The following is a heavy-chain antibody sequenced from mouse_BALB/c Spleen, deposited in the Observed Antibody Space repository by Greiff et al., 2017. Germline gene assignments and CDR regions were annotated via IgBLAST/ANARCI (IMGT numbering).Heavy chain of an antibody. D-gene: IGHD2-3*01. J-gene: IGHJ1*01. Sequence: EVQVVESGGGLVQPGGSLKLSCAASGFTFSSYGMSWVRQTPDKRLELVATINSNGGSTYYPDSVKGRFTISRDNAKNTLYLQMSSLKSEDTAMYYCARDPSDGYYVNWYFDVWGAGTTVTVSS. CDR1: GFTFSSYG. CDR3: ARDPSDGYYVNWYFDV. CDR2: INSNGGST. V-gene: IGHV5-6-3*01.